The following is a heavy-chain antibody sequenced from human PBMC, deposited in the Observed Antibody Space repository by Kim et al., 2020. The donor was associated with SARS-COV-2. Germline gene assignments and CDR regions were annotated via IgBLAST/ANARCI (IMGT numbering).Heavy chain of an antibody. CDR3: ARGRKYYDILTGYYLGGMDV. V-gene: IGHV3-33*01. D-gene: IGHD3-9*01. CDR1: GFTFSSYG. Sequence: GGSLRLSCAASGFTFSSYGMHWVRQAPGKGLEWVAVIWYDGSNKYYADSVKGRFTISRDNSKNTLHLQMNSLRAEDTAVYYCARGRKYYDILTGYYLGGMDVWGQGTTVTVSS. CDR2: IWYDGSNK. J-gene: IGHJ6*02.